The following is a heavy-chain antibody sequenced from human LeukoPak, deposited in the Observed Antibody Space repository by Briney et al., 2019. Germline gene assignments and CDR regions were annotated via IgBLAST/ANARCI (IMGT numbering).Heavy chain of an antibody. Sequence: QPGGSLRLSCAASGFTFSGYPIHWVRQAPGKGLEWVAVISYDGSNKYYADSVKGRFTISRDSSKNTLFLQVNSLRAEDTAVYYCAKVRTYFYHGLDVWGQGTTVTVSS. CDR1: GFTFSGYP. V-gene: IGHV3-30-3*02. CDR2: ISYDGSNK. J-gene: IGHJ6*02. CDR3: AKVRTYFYHGLDV. D-gene: IGHD1-14*01.